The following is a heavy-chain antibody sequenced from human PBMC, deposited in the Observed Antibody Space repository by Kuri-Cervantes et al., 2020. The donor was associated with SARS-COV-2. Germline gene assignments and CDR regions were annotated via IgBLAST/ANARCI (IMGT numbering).Heavy chain of an antibody. CDR3: ARGVGAAVAGTLITIYYYYGMDV. D-gene: IGHD6-19*01. CDR1: GGSFSDYY. J-gene: IGHJ6*02. Sequence: SETLSLTCAVYGGSFSDYYWSWIRQPPGKGLEWIGEINHSGGTNYNPSLKSRVTISVDTSKNQFSLKLSSVTAADTAVYYCARGVGAAVAGTLITIYYYYGMDVWGQGTTVTVSS. V-gene: IGHV4-34*01. CDR2: INHSGGT.